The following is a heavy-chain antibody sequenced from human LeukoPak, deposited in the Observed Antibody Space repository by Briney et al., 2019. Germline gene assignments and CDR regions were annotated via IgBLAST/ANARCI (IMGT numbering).Heavy chain of an antibody. CDR2: ISSSGSTI. Sequence: PGRSLRLSCAASGFTFSDYYMSWIRQAPGKGLDWLSYISSSGSTIYYANSVKGRFTISRDNAKNSLYLQMNSLRAEDTAVYYCARDRGYYDNSGFHYFDYWGQGTLVTVSS. D-gene: IGHD3-22*01. J-gene: IGHJ4*02. CDR1: GFTFSDYY. V-gene: IGHV3-11*01. CDR3: ARDRGYYDNSGFHYFDY.